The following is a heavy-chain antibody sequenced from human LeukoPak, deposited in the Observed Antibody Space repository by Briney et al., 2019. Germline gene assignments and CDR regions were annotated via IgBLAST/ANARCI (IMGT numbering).Heavy chain of an antibody. D-gene: IGHD1-20*01. Sequence: SETLSLTCAVYGGSFSGYYWSWIRQPPGKGLEWIGEINHSGSTNYNPSLKSRVTISVDTSKNRFSLKLSSVTAADTAVYYCARNYNWNDELDYWGQGTLVTVSS. J-gene: IGHJ4*02. V-gene: IGHV4-34*01. CDR1: GGSFSGYY. CDR2: INHSGST. CDR3: ARNYNWNDELDY.